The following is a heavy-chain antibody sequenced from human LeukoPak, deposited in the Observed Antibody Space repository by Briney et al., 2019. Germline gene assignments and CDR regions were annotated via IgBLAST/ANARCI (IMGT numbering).Heavy chain of an antibody. J-gene: IGHJ5*02. CDR1: GGTFSSYA. Sequence: SVKVSCKASGGTFSSYAISWVRQAPGQGLEWMGGIIPIFGTANYAQTFQGRVTITADESTSTAYMELSSLRSEDTAVYYCARVNPVVVITTGHYGFDPWAREPWSPSPQ. D-gene: IGHD3-22*01. V-gene: IGHV1-69*13. CDR2: IIPIFGTA. CDR3: ARVNPVVVITTGHYGFDP.